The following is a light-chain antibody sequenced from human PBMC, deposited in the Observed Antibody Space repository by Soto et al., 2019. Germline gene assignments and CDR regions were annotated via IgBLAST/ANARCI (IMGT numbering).Light chain of an antibody. J-gene: IGKJ2*01. Sequence: DIQMTQSPSSVSAAVGARVTITCRASHEISTYLNWYQQKPGKAPRLLIYSTSKLLTGVPSRFSGSESGSVFTLTVSSLQPEDFATYVCQRGYSTPYTFGQGTKLEI. CDR2: STS. CDR3: QRGYSTPYT. V-gene: IGKV1-39*01. CDR1: HEISTY.